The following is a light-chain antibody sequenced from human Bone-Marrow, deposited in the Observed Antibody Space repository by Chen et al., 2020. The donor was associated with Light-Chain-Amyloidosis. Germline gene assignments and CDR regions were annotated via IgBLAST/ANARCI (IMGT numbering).Light chain of an antibody. CDR3: QSADSSGTYEVI. CDR2: RDT. CDR1: DLPTKY. Sequence: SYELTQPPSVSVSPGQTARITCSGDDLPTKYAYWYQQKPGQAPVLVIHRDTERPSGISERFSGYSAGTTATLTIRGVQAEDEADYHCQSADSSGTYEVIFGGGTKLTV. V-gene: IGLV3-25*03. J-gene: IGLJ2*01.